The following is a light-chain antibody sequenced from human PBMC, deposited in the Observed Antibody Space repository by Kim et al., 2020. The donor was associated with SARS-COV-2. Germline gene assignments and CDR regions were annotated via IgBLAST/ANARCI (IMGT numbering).Light chain of an antibody. V-gene: IGLV3-19*01. CDR1: SLRKYY. Sequence: SSELTQDPAVSVALGQTVSITCQGDSLRKYYATWYQQRPGQAPVLVIYGKNNRPSGIPDRFSGSNSGDTGSLTITGAQAEDEADYYCKSRDNSGDRVVFDGGTQLTVL. J-gene: IGLJ2*01. CDR3: KSRDNSGDRVV. CDR2: GKN.